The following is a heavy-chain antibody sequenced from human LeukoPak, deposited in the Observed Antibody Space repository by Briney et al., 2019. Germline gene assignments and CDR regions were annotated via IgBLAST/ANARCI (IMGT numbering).Heavy chain of an antibody. V-gene: IGHV3-74*01. CDR2: INSDGSST. CDR1: GYTFTGYY. CDR3: ARGTWATLYYYYMDV. Sequence: ASVKVSCKASGYTFTGYYMHWVRQAPGKGLEWVSRINSDGSSTSYADSVKGRFTISRDNAKNTLYLQMNSLRAEDTAVYYCARGTWATLYYYYMDVWGKGTTVTVSS. D-gene: IGHD5-24*01. J-gene: IGHJ6*03.